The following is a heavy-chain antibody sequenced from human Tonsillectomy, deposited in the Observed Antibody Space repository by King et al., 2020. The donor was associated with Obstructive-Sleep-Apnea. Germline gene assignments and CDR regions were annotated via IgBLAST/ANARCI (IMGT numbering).Heavy chain of an antibody. CDR3: ARVVTIFGVVIERFDY. Sequence: QLQESGPGLVKPSQTLSLTCAVSGGSISSGGYSWTWIRQPPGKGLEWMGDIYSSGSTYYNPSLKSRVTISLDTSKNHFSLNLSSVTSADTAVYYCARVVTIFGVVIERFDYWGQGTLVTVSS. J-gene: IGHJ4*02. D-gene: IGHD3-3*01. V-gene: IGHV4-30-4*07. CDR2: IYSSGST. CDR1: GGSISSGGYS.